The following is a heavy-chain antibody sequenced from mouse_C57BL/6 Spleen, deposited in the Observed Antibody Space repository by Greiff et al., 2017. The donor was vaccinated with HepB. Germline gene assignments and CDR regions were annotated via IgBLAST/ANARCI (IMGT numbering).Heavy chain of an antibody. CDR2: INPNNGGT. V-gene: IGHV1-18*01. CDR1: GYTFTDYN. Sequence: VHVKQSGPELVKPGASVKIPCKASGYTFTDYNMDWVKQSHGKSLEWIGDINPNNGGTIYNQKFKGKATLTVDKSSSTAYRELRSLTSEDTAVYYCAREVYYYGSSPYWYFDVWGTGTTVTVSS. CDR3: AREVYYYGSSPYWYFDV. D-gene: IGHD1-1*01. J-gene: IGHJ1*03.